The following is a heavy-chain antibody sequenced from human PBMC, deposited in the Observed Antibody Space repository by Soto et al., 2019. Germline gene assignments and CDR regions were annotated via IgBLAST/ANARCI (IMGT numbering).Heavy chain of an antibody. CDR3: ARGGYSSSWYPIPRYGMDV. J-gene: IGHJ6*02. CDR1: GDGVSSNSAA. D-gene: IGHD6-13*01. CDR2: TYYRSKWYN. V-gene: IGHV6-1*01. Sequence: SQTLSLTCAISGDGVSSNSAAWNWIRQSPSRGLEWLGRTYYRSKWYNDYAVSVKSRITINPDTSKNQFSLQLNSVTPEDTAVYYCARGGYSSSWYPIPRYGMDVWGQGTTVIVSS.